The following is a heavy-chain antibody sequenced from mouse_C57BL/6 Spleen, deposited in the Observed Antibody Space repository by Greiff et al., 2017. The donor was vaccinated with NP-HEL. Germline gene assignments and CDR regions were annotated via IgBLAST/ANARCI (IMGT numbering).Heavy chain of an antibody. CDR1: GFTFSDYY. D-gene: IGHD1-1*01. Sequence: EVMLVESEGGLVQPGSSMKLSCTASGFTFSDYYMAWVRQVPEKGLEWVANINYDGSSTYYLDSLKSRFIISRDNAKNILYLQMSSLKSEDTATYYCARDRYYGSSYLDYWGQGTTLTVSS. V-gene: IGHV5-16*01. CDR3: ARDRYYGSSYLDY. CDR2: INYDGSST. J-gene: IGHJ2*01.